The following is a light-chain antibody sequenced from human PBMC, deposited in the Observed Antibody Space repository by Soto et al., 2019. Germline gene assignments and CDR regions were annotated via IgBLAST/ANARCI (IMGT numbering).Light chain of an antibody. Sequence: EIVLTQSPATLSLSPGERATLSCRASQSVSSYLAWYQQKPGQAPRLLIYDASNRATGIPARFSGSGSGTDFTRTNSSLEPEDFAVYYCQQRSNWPPNTFGQGTKLEIK. CDR2: DAS. CDR3: QQRSNWPPNT. V-gene: IGKV3-11*01. J-gene: IGKJ2*01. CDR1: QSVSSY.